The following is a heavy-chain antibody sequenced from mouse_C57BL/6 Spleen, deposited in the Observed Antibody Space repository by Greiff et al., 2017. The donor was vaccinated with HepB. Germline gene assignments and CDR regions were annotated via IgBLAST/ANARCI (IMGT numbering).Heavy chain of an antibody. Sequence: EVQLVESGGGLVQPKGSLKLSCAASGFRFNTYAMNWVRQAPGKGLEWVARIRSKSNNYATYYADSVKDRFTISRDDSESMLYLQMNNLKTEDTAMYYCVRQGDGYHYFDYWGQGTTLTVSS. CDR2: IRSKSNNYAT. J-gene: IGHJ2*01. V-gene: IGHV10-1*01. D-gene: IGHD2-3*01. CDR1: GFRFNTYA. CDR3: VRQGDGYHYFDY.